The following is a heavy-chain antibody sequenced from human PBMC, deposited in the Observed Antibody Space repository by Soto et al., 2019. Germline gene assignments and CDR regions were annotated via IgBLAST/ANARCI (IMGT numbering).Heavy chain of an antibody. V-gene: IGHV5-51*01. CDR1: GYSFTSYW. CDR2: IYPGDSDT. CDR3: ASQGQNRDRRLAF. Sequence: PGESLKISCKGSGYSFTSYWIGWVRQMPGKGLEWMGIIYPGDSDTRYSPSFQGQVTISVDGSINTAYLQSRSLEASDTAVYYCASQGQNRDRRLAFWGQGTPVTVSS. D-gene: IGHD3-9*01. J-gene: IGHJ4*02.